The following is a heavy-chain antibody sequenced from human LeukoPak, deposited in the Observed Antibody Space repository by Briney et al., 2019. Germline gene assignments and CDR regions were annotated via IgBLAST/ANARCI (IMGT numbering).Heavy chain of an antibody. D-gene: IGHD6-6*01. CDR1: GGSSSGYY. J-gene: IGHJ4*02. CDR2: INHSGST. Sequence: SETLSLTCAVYGGSSSGYYWSWIRQPPGKRLEWIGEINHSGSTNYNPSLKSRVTISVDTSKNQFSLKLSSVTAADTAVYYCARGLAARRAAAIGRYYFDYWGQGTLVTVSS. CDR3: ARGLAARRAAAIGRYYFDY. V-gene: IGHV4-34*01.